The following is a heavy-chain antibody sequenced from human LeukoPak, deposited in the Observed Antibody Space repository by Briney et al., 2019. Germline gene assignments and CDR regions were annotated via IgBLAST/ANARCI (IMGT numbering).Heavy chain of an antibody. CDR3: ARGGSGSPFDY. V-gene: IGHV4-59*01. J-gene: IGHJ4*02. Sequence: PSETLSLTCTVSGGSISSYYWSWIRQPPGKGLEWIGYIYYSGGTNYNPSLKSRVTISVDTSKNQFSLKLSSVTAADTAVYYCARGGSGSPFDYWGQGTLVTVSS. CDR2: IYYSGGT. D-gene: IGHD3-10*01. CDR1: GGSISSYY.